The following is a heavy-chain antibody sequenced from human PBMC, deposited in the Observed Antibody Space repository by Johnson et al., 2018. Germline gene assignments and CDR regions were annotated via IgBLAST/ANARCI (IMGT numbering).Heavy chain of an antibody. CDR3: AAGDSSGYYYFAFDI. Sequence: QVQLVQSGAEVKKXGSSVKVSCKASGGTFSSYAISWVRQAPGQGLEWMGGIIPIFGTANYAQKFQGRVTITADESTSTAYMGLSSLRSEDTAVYYFAAGDSSGYYYFAFDIWGQGTMVTVSS. CDR2: IIPIFGTA. V-gene: IGHV1-69*12. J-gene: IGHJ3*02. D-gene: IGHD3-22*01. CDR1: GGTFSSYA.